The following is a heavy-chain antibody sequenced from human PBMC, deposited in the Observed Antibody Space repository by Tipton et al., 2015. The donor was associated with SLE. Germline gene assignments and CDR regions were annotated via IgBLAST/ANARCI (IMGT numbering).Heavy chain of an antibody. J-gene: IGHJ2*01. CDR3: ARTAGRSVKLWYFDL. Sequence: TLSLTCTVSGGSISSGFYYWSWIRQPAGKGLEWIGRIYVSGSTNYNPSLKSRVTMSIDTSKNQFSLKLSSVTDVDTAVYYCARTAGRSVKLWYFDLWGRGTLVTVSS. V-gene: IGHV4-61*02. D-gene: IGHD5-18*01. CDR2: IYVSGST. CDR1: GGSISSGFYY.